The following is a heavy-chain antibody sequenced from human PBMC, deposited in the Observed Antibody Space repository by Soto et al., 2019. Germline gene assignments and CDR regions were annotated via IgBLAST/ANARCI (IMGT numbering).Heavy chain of an antibody. Sequence: QVQLVESGGGVVQPGRSLRLSCAASGFTFSSFGMHWVRQAPGKGLEWVAFIWHDGSNKYYTDSVKGRFTISRDNSKNTLYLRMNSLRGEDTAVYYCAGDPMMTSVSSGWVYWGQGTLVTVSS. J-gene: IGHJ4*02. V-gene: IGHV3-33*01. CDR1: GFTFSSFG. D-gene: IGHD4-17*01. CDR3: AGDPMMTSVSSGWVY. CDR2: IWHDGSNK.